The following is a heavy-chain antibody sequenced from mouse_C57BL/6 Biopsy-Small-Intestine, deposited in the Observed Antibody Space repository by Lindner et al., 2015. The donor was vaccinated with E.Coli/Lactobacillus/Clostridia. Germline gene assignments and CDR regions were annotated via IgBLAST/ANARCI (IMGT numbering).Heavy chain of an antibody. CDR3: ARGDYGRASYFDY. CDR2: IYPGDGDT. CDR1: GYAFSIYW. Sequence: VQLQESGAELVKPGASVKISCKASGYAFSIYWMNWVKQRPGKGLEWIGQIYPGDGDTNYNGKFKGRATLTADKSSSTAYMQLSSLTSEDSAVYFCARGDYGRASYFDYWGQGTTLTVSS. D-gene: IGHD2-1*01. J-gene: IGHJ2*01. V-gene: IGHV1-80*01.